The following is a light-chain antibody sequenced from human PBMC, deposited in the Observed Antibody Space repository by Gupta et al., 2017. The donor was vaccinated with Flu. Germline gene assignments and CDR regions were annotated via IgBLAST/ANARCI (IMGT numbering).Light chain of an antibody. J-gene: IGKJ2*01. CDR3: QQYDNLEYT. CDR2: DAT. V-gene: IGKV1-33*01. Sequence: PSSLSASVEDIVTITCAARHDIRNYLTWYQQKSGKAPKLLIYDATNLETGVPARFSGSVSGTDFTLTISSLESEDIAAYYCQQYDNLEYTFGQGTKLEIK. CDR1: HDIRNY.